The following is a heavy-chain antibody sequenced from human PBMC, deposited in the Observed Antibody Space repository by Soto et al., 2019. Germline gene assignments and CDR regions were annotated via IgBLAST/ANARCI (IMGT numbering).Heavy chain of an antibody. V-gene: IGHV3-33*01. D-gene: IGHD2-15*01. Sequence: PGGSLRLSCAASGFTFSSYGMHWVRQAPGKGLEWVAVIWYDGSNKYYADSVKGRFTISRDNSKNTLYLQMDSLRSEDTAVYYCARDVGYCSGGSCYEGDNWFDPWGQGTLVTVSS. CDR2: IWYDGSNK. CDR3: ARDVGYCSGGSCYEGDNWFDP. CDR1: GFTFSSYG. J-gene: IGHJ5*02.